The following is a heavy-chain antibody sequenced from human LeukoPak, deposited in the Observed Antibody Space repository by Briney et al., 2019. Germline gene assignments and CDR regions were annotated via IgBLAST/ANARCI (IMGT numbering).Heavy chain of an antibody. V-gene: IGHV3-11*04. D-gene: IGHD3-22*01. CDR2: ISSSGSTI. Sequence: GGSLRLSCAASGFTFSDYYMSWIRQAPGKGLEWVSYISSSGSTIYYADSVKGRFTISRDNAKNSLHLQMNSLRAEDTAVYYCAREGYYDSSGYYPHPYFDYWGQGTLVTVSS. J-gene: IGHJ4*02. CDR3: AREGYYDSSGYYPHPYFDY. CDR1: GFTFSDYY.